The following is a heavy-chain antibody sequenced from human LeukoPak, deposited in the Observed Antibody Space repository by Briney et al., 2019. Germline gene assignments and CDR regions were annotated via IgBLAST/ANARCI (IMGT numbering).Heavy chain of an antibody. D-gene: IGHD3-10*01. CDR3: VRDKRFGDVRIRAFDI. CDR2: ISHTGSTI. V-gene: IGHV3-48*03. Sequence: GGSLRLSCAASGFTFSSYEMDWVRQAPGKGLEWVSYISHTGSTIYYAESVKGRFTISRENDKNSLYLQMNSLRAEDTAVYYCVRDKRFGDVRIRAFDIWGQGTMVTVSS. J-gene: IGHJ3*02. CDR1: GFTFSSYE.